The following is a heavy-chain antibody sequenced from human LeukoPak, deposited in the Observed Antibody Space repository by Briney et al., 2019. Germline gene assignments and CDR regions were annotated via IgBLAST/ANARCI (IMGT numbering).Heavy chain of an antibody. CDR2: IYHSGST. CDR3: ARISSSNWYNERGAFDV. J-gene: IGHJ3*01. CDR1: AYSISGAYY. Sequence: SETLSLTCTVSAYSISGAYYWGWIRQPPGKGLEWIGNIYHSGSTYYNPSLKSRVTISVDTSKNQFSLKLKSVTAADTAVYYCARISSSNWYNERGAFDVWGQGTMVTVSS. V-gene: IGHV4-38-2*02. D-gene: IGHD6-13*01.